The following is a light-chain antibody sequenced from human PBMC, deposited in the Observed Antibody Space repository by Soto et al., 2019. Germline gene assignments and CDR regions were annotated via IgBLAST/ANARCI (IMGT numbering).Light chain of an antibody. J-gene: IGKJ1*01. CDR1: QSISSY. Sequence: DIQMTQSPSSLSASVGDRVTITCRESQSISSYLNWYQQKPGKAPKLLIYAASSLQSGVPSRFSGSGSGTDFTLTISSLQPEDFATYDCQQSYSTPRKFGQRTKVDIK. V-gene: IGKV1-39*01. CDR2: AAS. CDR3: QQSYSTPRK.